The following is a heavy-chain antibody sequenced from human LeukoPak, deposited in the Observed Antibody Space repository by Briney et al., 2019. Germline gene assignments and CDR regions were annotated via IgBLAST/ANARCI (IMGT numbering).Heavy chain of an antibody. Sequence: GASVKVSCKASGYTFTGYYMHWVRQAPGQGLEWMGWINPNSGGTNYAQKFQGRVTMTRDTSISTAYMELSRLRSDDTAVYYCAKGGVARAHSSGRYGSHYWGQGTLVTVSS. D-gene: IGHD6-19*01. J-gene: IGHJ4*02. CDR1: GYTFTGYY. CDR2: INPNSGGT. CDR3: AKGGVARAHSSGRYGSHY. V-gene: IGHV1-2*02.